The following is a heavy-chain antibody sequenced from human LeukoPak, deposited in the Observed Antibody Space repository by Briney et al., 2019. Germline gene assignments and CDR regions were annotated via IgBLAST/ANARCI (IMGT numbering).Heavy chain of an antibody. J-gene: IGHJ3*02. CDR3: ARGKYYYDSSGYKDAFDI. CDR2: IYYSGST. CDR1: GGSISSYY. D-gene: IGHD3-22*01. V-gene: IGHV4-59*01. Sequence: SETLSLTCTVSGGSISSYYWSWIRQPPGKGLEWIGYIYYSGSTNYNPSLKSRVTISVDTSKNQFSLKLSSVTAADTDVYYCARGKYYYDSSGYKDAFDIWGQGTMVTVSS.